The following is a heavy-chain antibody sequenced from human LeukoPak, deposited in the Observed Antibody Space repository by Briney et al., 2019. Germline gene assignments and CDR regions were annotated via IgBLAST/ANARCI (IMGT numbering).Heavy chain of an antibody. CDR2: INWKGDVR. D-gene: IGHD1-1*01. J-gene: IGHJ6*02. Sequence: GGSLRLSCEVSGFTYDDHGMNWVRQGPGRGLEWVAGINWKGDVRHYADSVKGRFTNSRDNAKNSLSLEMNSLRVEDTAFYYCAKAGRGDTWDGSYYYQMDVWGQGTTVIVSS. V-gene: IGHV3-20*04. CDR1: GFTYDDHG. CDR3: AKAGRGDTWDGSYYYQMDV.